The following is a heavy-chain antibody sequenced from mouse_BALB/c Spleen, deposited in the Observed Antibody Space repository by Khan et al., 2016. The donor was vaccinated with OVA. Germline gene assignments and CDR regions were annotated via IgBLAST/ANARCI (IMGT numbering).Heavy chain of an antibody. J-gene: IGHJ3*01. Sequence: EVQLQESGPSLVKPSQTLSLTCSVTGDSITSGYWCWIRKFPGNKLEYMGYIIYSGSTYYNPSLKRRISITRHTSKNQYSLQLNPVTTEDTATYYWASATSRFAFVYWGHGTLVTVSA. CDR2: IIYSGST. CDR1: GDSITSGY. V-gene: IGHV3-8*02. D-gene: IGHD2-14*01. CDR3: ASATSRFAFVY.